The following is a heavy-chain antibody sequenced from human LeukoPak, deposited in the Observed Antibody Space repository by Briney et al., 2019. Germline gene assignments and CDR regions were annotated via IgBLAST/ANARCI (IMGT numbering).Heavy chain of an antibody. D-gene: IGHD6-19*01. V-gene: IGHV3-30-3*01. CDR3: ARGTPSSSGWLYYGMDV. J-gene: IGHJ6*02. CDR2: XXXDGSNK. Sequence: PGRSXXXXXXASGFNFNNXTXXXVRXXPGKGXXXXXXXXXDGSNKYYADSGKGRFTISRDNSKNTLYLQMNSLRAEDTAVYYCARGTPSSSGWLYYGMDVWGQGTTVTVSS. CDR1: GFNFNNXT.